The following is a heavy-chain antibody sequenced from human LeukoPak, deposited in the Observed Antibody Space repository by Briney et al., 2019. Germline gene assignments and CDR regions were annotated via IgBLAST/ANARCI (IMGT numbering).Heavy chain of an antibody. Sequence: PGGSLRLSCAASGLIFTKFGMHWVRQAPGKGLEWVSYITSTSATKYYADSVKGRFTISRDNAKSSLFLQMNSLRDEDTAVYYCVRDGGGLDCWGQGTLVTVSS. V-gene: IGHV3-48*02. D-gene: IGHD3-16*01. CDR1: GLIFTKFG. CDR2: ITSTSATK. CDR3: VRDGGGLDC. J-gene: IGHJ4*02.